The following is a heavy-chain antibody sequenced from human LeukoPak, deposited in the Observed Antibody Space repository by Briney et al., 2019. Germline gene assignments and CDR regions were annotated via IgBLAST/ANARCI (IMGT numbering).Heavy chain of an antibody. CDR1: GFTFINYW. CDR2: INSDGRTT. CDR3: ARERVTTGNWFDP. D-gene: IGHD4-17*01. J-gene: IGHJ5*02. Sequence: GGSLRLSCAASGFTFINYWMHWVRQAPGKGLVWVSRINSDGRTTTYADSVKGRFTISRDNAKNTLYLQMNSLRDEDTAVYYCARERVTTGNWFDPWGQGTLVTVSS. V-gene: IGHV3-74*01.